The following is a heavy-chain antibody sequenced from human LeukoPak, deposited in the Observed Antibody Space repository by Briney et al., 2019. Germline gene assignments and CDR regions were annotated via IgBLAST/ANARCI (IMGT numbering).Heavy chain of an antibody. D-gene: IGHD6-19*01. V-gene: IGHV3-21*04. CDR2: ISSSRSYI. CDR3: AKPKQWLVRNYYYGMDV. CDR1: GFTFSTYS. J-gene: IGHJ6*02. Sequence: PGGSLRLSCAASGFTFSTYSMNWVRQAPGKGLEWVSSISSSRSYIYYADSVKGRFTISRDNSKNTLYLQMNSLRAEDTAVYYCAKPKQWLVRNYYYGMDVWGQGTTVTVSS.